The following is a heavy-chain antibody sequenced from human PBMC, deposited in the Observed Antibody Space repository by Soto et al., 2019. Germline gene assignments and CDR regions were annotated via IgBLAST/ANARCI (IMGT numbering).Heavy chain of an antibody. D-gene: IGHD3-3*01. CDR1: GYTFTSYY. CDR2: INPSGGST. J-gene: IGHJ5*02. CDR3: ARDRSHYDFWSGYSNNWFDP. V-gene: IGHV1-46*01. Sequence: GASVKVSCKASGYTFTSYYMHWVRQAPGQGLEWMGIINPSGGSTSYAQKFQGRVTMTTDTSTSTAYMELRSLRSDDTAVYYCARDRSHYDFWSGYSNNWFDPWGQGTLVTVSS.